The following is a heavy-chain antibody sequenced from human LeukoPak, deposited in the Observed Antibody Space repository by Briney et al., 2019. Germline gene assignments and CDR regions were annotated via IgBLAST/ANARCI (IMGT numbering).Heavy chain of an antibody. J-gene: IGHJ4*02. V-gene: IGHV1-2*02. CDR2: INPNSGGT. CDR3: ARRKGAAAGRLRYYFDY. D-gene: IGHD6-13*01. CDR1: GYTFTGYY. Sequence: ASVKVSCKASGYTFTGYYMHWVRQAPGQGLEWRGWINPNSGGTNYAQKFQGRVTMTRDTSISTAYMELSRLRSDDTAVYYCARRKGAAAGRLRYYFDYWGQGTLVTVSS.